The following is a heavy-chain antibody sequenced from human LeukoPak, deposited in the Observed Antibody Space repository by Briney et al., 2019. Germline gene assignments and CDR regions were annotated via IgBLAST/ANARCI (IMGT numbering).Heavy chain of an antibody. CDR2: IYTSGST. Sequence: PSETLSLTCTVSGGSVSSGSYDWSWIRQPAGKGLEWIGRIYTSGSTNYNPSLKSRVTISVDTSKNQFSLKLSSVTAADTAVYYCASSTMVVTPLSDHIDYWGQGTLVTVSS. CDR3: ASSTMVVTPLSDHIDY. CDR1: GGSVSSGSYD. V-gene: IGHV4-61*02. D-gene: IGHD4-23*01. J-gene: IGHJ4*02.